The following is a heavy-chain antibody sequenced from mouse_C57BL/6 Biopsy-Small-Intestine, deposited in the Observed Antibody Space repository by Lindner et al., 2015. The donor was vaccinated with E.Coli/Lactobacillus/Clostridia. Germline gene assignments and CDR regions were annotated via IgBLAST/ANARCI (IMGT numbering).Heavy chain of an antibody. CDR3: ASYYDYGAWFAY. CDR2: IYPRSGNT. Sequence: VQLQESGAELARPGASVKLSCKASGYTFTSYGISWVKQRTGQGLEWIGEIYPRSGNTYYNEKFKGKATLTADKSSSTAYMQLSSLTSEDSAVYFCASYYDYGAWFAYWGQGTLVTVSA. J-gene: IGHJ3*01. D-gene: IGHD2-4*01. V-gene: IGHV1-81*01. CDR1: GYTFTSYG.